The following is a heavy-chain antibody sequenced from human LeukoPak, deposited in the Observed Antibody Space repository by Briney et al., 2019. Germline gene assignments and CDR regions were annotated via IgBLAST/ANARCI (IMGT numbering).Heavy chain of an antibody. CDR2: IWDDGSNK. Sequence: GRSLRLSCAASGFTFSSYAMHWVRQAPGKGLEWVAVIWDDGSNKYYADSVKGRFTISRDNSKNTLYLQMNSLRAEDTAVYFCARGRREQLWLNLDYWGQGTLVTVSS. CDR1: GFTFSSYA. V-gene: IGHV3-33*08. J-gene: IGHJ4*02. D-gene: IGHD5-18*01. CDR3: ARGRREQLWLNLDY.